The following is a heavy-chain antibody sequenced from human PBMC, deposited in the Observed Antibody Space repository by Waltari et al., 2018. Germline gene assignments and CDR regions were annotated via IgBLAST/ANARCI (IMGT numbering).Heavy chain of an antibody. CDR1: GVTFSSYS. V-gene: IGHV3-48*04. CDR3: WGAAAGTGVEN. D-gene: IGHD6-13*01. Sequence: EVQLVESGGGLVQPGGSLRLSGAASGVTFSSYSMNWVRQAPGKGLEWVSYISSSSSTIYYADSVKGRFTISRDNAKNSLYLQMNSLRAEDTAVYYCWGAAAGTGVENWGQGTLVTVSS. J-gene: IGHJ4*02. CDR2: ISSSSSTI.